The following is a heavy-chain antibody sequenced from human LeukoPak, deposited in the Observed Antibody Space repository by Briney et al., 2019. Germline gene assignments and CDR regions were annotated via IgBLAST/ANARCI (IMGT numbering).Heavy chain of an antibody. J-gene: IGHJ3*02. CDR2: INHSGSP. CDR1: GGSFSSSSYY. D-gene: IGHD3-10*01. Sequence: PSETLSLTCTVSGGSFSSSSYYWSWIRQPPGNGLEWIGEINHSGSPNYNPSLKSRVTISIDTSKNQFSLKLSPVTAADTAVYYCARDLSDYYGSGSYRPIDAFDIWGQGTMVTVSS. CDR3: ARDLSDYYGSGSYRPIDAFDI. V-gene: IGHV4-39*07.